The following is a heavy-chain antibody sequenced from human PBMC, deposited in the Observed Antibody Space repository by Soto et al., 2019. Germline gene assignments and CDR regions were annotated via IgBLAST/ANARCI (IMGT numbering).Heavy chain of an antibody. CDR3: ARGGRTYYFDY. CDR1: GFTFSSYS. V-gene: IGHV3-21*01. J-gene: IGHJ4*02. Sequence: EVPLVESGGGLVKPGGSLRLSCAASGFTFSSYSMNWVRQAPGKGLEWVSSISSSGSYIYYADSVKGRFTISRDNAKNSLYLQMNSLRAEDTAVYYCARGGRTYYFDYWGQGTLVTVSS. CDR2: ISSSGSYI.